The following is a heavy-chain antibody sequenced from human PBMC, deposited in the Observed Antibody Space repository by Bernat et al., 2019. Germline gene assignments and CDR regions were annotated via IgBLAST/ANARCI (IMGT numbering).Heavy chain of an antibody. CDR3: ARGGGYCSSTSCPQPEYYYYYYGMDV. CDR1: GYTLTSYG. Sequence: QVQLVQSGAEVKKPGASVKVSCKASGYTLTSYGISWVRQAPGQGLEWMGWISAYNGNTNYAQKLQGRVTMTTDTSTSTAYMELRSLRSDDTAVYYCARGGGYCSSTSCPQPEYYYYYYGMDVWGQGTTVTVSS. J-gene: IGHJ6*02. V-gene: IGHV1-18*01. CDR2: ISAYNGNT. D-gene: IGHD2-2*01.